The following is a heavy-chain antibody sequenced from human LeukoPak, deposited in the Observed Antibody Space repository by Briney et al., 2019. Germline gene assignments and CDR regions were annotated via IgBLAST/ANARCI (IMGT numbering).Heavy chain of an antibody. V-gene: IGHV3-11*01. D-gene: IGHD2-2*01. CDR2: ISSSGSTI. Sequence: GGSLRLSCAASGFTFSDYYMSWIRQAPGKGLEGVSYISSSGSTIYYADSVKGRFTISRDNAKNSLYLQMNSLRAEDTAVYYCSAVGGYCSSTSCGYWGQGTLVTVSS. J-gene: IGHJ4*02. CDR3: SAVGGYCSSTSCGY. CDR1: GFTFSDYY.